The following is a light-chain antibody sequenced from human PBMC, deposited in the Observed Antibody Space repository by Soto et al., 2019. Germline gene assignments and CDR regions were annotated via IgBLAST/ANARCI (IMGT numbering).Light chain of an antibody. Sequence: EIVFTQSPGTLSLSPWERATLSCRASQSVSSNLAWYQQKPGQAPRLLIYGASIRATGIPDRFSGSGSGTDFTLTSSRLEPEDFALYYCQQYHTSPLTFGQGTKVDIK. CDR1: QSVSSN. V-gene: IGKV3-20*01. CDR2: GAS. CDR3: QQYHTSPLT. J-gene: IGKJ1*01.